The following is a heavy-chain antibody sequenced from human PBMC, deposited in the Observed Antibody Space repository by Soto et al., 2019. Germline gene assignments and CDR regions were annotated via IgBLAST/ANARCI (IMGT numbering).Heavy chain of an antibody. J-gene: IGHJ4*02. CDR2: VSYSGST. D-gene: IGHD6-19*01. CDR1: GGSMSNSSYL. V-gene: IGHV4-39*01. CDR3: SRIAVSGPINGFDY. Sequence: ASQTLSLTCTVSGGSMSNSSYLWGWIRQPPGKGLQWIGSVSYSGSTYYNPSLKSRVTISADTSKTQSSLRLSSVTTADTAVYYCSRIAVSGPINGFDYWGQGALVTXSS.